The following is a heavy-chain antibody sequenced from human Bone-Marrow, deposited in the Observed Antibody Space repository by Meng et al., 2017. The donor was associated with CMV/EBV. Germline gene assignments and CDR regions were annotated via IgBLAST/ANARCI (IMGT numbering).Heavy chain of an antibody. CDR1: GFTFDDYA. D-gene: IGHD3-10*01. J-gene: IGHJ4*02. V-gene: IGHV3-9*01. CDR3: AKGFGGPYYFDY. CDR2: ISWNSGSI. Sequence: SLKISCAASGFTFDDYAMHWVRQAPGKGLEWVSGISWNSGSIGYADSVKGRFTISRDNAKNSLYLQMNSLRAEDTALYYCAKGFGGPYYFDYWGQGPLVTVSS.